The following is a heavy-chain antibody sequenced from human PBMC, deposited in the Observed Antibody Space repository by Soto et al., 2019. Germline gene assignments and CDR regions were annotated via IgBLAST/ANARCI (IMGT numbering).Heavy chain of an antibody. CDR2: TNPNSGGT. V-gene: IGHV1-2*02. J-gene: IGHJ6*02. CDR1: GYTFTGYY. D-gene: IGHD2-15*01. CDR3: ARRGRFCSGGSCYSNYGSYGMDV. Sequence: ASVKVSCKASGYTFTGYYMHWVRQAPGQGLEWMGWTNPNSGGTNYAQKFQGRVTMTRDTSISTAYMELSRLRSDDTAVYYCARRGRFCSGGSCYSNYGSYGMDVWGQGTTVTVSS.